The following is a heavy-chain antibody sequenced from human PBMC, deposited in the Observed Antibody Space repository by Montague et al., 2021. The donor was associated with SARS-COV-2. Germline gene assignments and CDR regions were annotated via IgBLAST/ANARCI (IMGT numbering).Heavy chain of an antibody. CDR1: GGSISSYY. D-gene: IGHD1-1*01. Sequence: SETLSLTCGVSGGSISSYYWGWIRQPPGKGLEWIGYIYYTGSTKYNPSLKTRVTLSLDTPKNHFSLKLSSVTAADTAVYYCARAQNTCFIANCVNYFGSWGLGALVTVSS. CDR3: ARAQNTCFIANCVNYFGS. V-gene: IGHV4-59*01. J-gene: IGHJ4*02. CDR2: IYYTGST.